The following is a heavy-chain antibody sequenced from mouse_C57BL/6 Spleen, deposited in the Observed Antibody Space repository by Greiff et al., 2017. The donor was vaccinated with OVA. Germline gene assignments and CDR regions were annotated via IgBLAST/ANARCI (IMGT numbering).Heavy chain of an antibody. CDR3: TRTGTGYFDD. V-gene: IGHV1-15*01. CDR1: GYTFTDYE. D-gene: IGHD3-3*01. CDR2: IDPETGGT. Sequence: QVQLKQSGAELVRPGASVTLSCKASGYTFTDYEMHWVKQTPVHGLEWIGAIDPETGGTAYNQKFKGKAILTADKSSSTAYMELRSLTSEDSAVYYCTRTGTGYFDDWGQGTTLTVSS. J-gene: IGHJ2*01.